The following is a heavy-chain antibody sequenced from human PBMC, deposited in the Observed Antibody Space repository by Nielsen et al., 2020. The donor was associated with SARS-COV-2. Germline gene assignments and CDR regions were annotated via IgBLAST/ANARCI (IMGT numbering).Heavy chain of an antibody. J-gene: IGHJ4*02. CDR1: GFTFSSYA. D-gene: IGHD3-10*01. Sequence: GESLKISCAASGFTFSSYAMHWVRQAPGKGLEWVAVISYDGSNKYYADSVKGRFTISRDNSKNTLYLQMNSLRAEDTAVYYCAKDRSTMVRGVMSRRYFDYWGQGTLVTVSS. V-gene: IGHV3-30-3*01. CDR2: ISYDGSNK. CDR3: AKDRSTMVRGVMSRRYFDY.